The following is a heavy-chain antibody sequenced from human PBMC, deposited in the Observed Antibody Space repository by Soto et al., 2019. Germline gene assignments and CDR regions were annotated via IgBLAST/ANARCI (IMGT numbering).Heavy chain of an antibody. Sequence: QLQLQESGPGLVKPSETLSLTCTVSGGSISSSSYYWGWIRQPPGKGLEWIGSIYYSGSTYYNPSLKRRGTIPVDTSKNQVSLNLSSVTSADTSVYYCASFSGNYTSYWYFDLWGRGTLDTVSS. D-gene: IGHD4-4*01. CDR1: GGSISSSSYY. V-gene: IGHV4-39*01. J-gene: IGHJ2*01. CDR3: ASFSGNYTSYWYFDL. CDR2: IYYSGST.